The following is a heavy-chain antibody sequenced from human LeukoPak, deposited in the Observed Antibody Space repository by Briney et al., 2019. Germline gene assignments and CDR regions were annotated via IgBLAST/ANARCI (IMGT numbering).Heavy chain of an antibody. D-gene: IGHD2-15*01. CDR1: GFTFSGYA. CDR3: AKDPGYCSGGSCYWFDP. Sequence: GGSLRLSCAASGFTFSGYAMSWVRQAPGKGLEWVSAISGSGGSTYYADSVKGRFTISRDNSKNTLYLQMNSLRAEDTAVYYCAKDPGYCSGGSCYWFDPWGQGTLVTVSS. V-gene: IGHV3-23*01. J-gene: IGHJ5*02. CDR2: ISGSGGST.